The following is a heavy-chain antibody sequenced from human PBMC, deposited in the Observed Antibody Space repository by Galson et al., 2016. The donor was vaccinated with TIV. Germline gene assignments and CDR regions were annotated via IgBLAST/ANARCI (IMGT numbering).Heavy chain of an antibody. V-gene: IGHV1-69*13. CDR2: IIPLFGTA. Sequence: SVKVSCKASGYIFTSDYFHWVRQAPGQGLEWMGGIIPLFGTANYAQRFQGRVTITADESTNTAYMELNSLRSGDTAVYYCASDRNTALDTYYYYYGMDVWGQGTTVTVSS. D-gene: IGHD5-18*01. J-gene: IGHJ6*02. CDR3: ASDRNTALDTYYYYYGMDV. CDR1: GYIFTSDY.